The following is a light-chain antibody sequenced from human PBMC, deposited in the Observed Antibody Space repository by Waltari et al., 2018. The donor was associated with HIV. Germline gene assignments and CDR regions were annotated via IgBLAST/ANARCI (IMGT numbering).Light chain of an antibody. CDR3: QQYNSYTWT. CDR1: QSINSW. CDR2: KAS. J-gene: IGKJ1*01. V-gene: IGKV1-5*03. Sequence: DIQMTQSPSTMSASVGDRVTITCRASQSINSWLAWYQQKPGKAPKLLIYKASSLESGVPSRLSGSGSGTEFTLTISSLQPDDFATYYCQQYNSYTWTFGQGTKVEI.